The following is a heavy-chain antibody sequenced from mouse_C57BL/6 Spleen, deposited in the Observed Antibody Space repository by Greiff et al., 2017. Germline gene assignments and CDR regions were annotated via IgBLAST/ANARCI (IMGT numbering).Heavy chain of an antibody. CDR1: GFTFSSYA. CDR3: AGDSYHAWLDY. V-gene: IGHV5-4*01. D-gene: IGHD2-12*01. J-gene: IGHJ3*01. CDR2: ISDGGSYT. Sequence: DVQLQESGGGLVKPGGSLKLSCAASGFTFSSYAMPWVRQTPEKRLEWVATISDGGSYTYYPDNVQGRFTISADNAKNNLYLQMSHLKSEDTAMYYCAGDSYHAWLDYWGQGTLVTVSA.